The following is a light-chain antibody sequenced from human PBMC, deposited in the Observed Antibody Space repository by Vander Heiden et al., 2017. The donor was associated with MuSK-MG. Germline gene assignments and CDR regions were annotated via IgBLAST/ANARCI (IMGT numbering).Light chain of an antibody. J-gene: IGKJ5*01. V-gene: IGKV3D-11*01. CDR1: QGVSSY. CDR2: DAS. Sequence: EIVLTQSPATLSLSPGERATLSCRASQGVSSYLAWYQQKPGQAPRLLIYDASNRATGIPARFSGSGPGTDFTLTISSPEPEDFAVYYCQQRSNWHPITFGQGTRLEIK. CDR3: QQRSNWHPIT.